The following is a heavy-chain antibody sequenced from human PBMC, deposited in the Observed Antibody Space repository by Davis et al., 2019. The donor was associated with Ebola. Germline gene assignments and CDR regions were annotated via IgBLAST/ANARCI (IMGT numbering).Heavy chain of an antibody. D-gene: IGHD3-10*01. J-gene: IGHJ4*02. V-gene: IGHV3-21*04. CDR3: TRDRVRVPDY. CDR1: GFTFSSYS. Sequence: PGGSLRLSCAASGFTFSSYSMNWVRQAPGKGLEWVSSISSSSSYIYYADSVKGRFTISRDNSKNTLYLQMNSLRAEDTAVYYCTRDRVRVPDYWGQGTLVTVSS. CDR2: ISSSSSYI.